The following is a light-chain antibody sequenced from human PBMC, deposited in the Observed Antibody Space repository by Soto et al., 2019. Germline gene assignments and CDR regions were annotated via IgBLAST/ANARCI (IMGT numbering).Light chain of an antibody. Sequence: QSALTQPASVSGSPGQSITISCTGTSSDIGAYNRVSWYQQHPGKAPKLMIYDVSNRPSGVSDRFSGSKSGNTASLTISGLQAEDEADYRCSSHASGSTLVFGGGTKLTVL. CDR2: DVS. CDR1: SSDIGAYNR. CDR3: SSHASGSTLV. J-gene: IGLJ2*01. V-gene: IGLV2-14*03.